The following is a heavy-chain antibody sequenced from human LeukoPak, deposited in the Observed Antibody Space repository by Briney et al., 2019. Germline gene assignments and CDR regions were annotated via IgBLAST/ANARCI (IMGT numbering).Heavy chain of an antibody. CDR2: ISYDGSNK. D-gene: IGHD1-26*01. V-gene: IGHV3-30*18. CDR3: AKDRSYSGYEPLDY. J-gene: IGHJ4*02. Sequence: GGSLRLSCAASGFTFSSYGMHWVRPAPGKGLEWVAVISYDGSNKYYADSVKGRFTISRDNSKTTLYLQMNSLRPEDTAVYYCAKDRSYSGYEPLDYWGQGTLVTVSS. CDR1: GFTFSSYG.